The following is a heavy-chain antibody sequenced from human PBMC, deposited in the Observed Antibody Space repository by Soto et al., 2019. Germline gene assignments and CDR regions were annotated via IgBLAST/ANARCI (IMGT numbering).Heavy chain of an antibody. Sequence: GESLKISCKGSGYSFTTYWLAWVRQMPGKGLEYMGIIYPGDSDSRYSPAFQGQVTIPADKSINTAYLQWTSLKASDTAIYYCARSRVYTPRLEXPFDIWGQGTRVTVSS. J-gene: IGHJ3*02. D-gene: IGHD2-8*01. CDR1: GYSFTTYW. CDR2: IYPGDSDS. CDR3: ARSRVYTPRLEXPFDI. V-gene: IGHV5-51*01.